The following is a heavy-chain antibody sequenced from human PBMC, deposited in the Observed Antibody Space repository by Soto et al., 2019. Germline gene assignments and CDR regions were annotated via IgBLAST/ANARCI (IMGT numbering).Heavy chain of an antibody. CDR3: AKDRHPDGIWTFDY. Sequence: EVQLLESGGHLIQPGESLRLSCAASGFSFSGYTMKWVRQAQGKGLEWISGINGGGGTTYYADSVKGRFTISRDDSKNILYLQMNSPRAEDTAIYYCAKDRHPDGIWTFDYWGRGTLVTVSS. D-gene: IGHD3-9*01. J-gene: IGHJ4*02. CDR1: GFSFSGYT. V-gene: IGHV3-23*01. CDR2: INGGGGTT.